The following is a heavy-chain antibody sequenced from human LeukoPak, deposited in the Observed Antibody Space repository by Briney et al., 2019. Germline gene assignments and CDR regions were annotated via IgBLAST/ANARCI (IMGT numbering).Heavy chain of an antibody. CDR3: AKPATVTTSELDY. J-gene: IGHJ4*02. D-gene: IGHD4-17*01. CDR2: ISYDGSNK. CDR1: GFTFSSYG. Sequence: GGSLRLSCAASGFTFSSYGMHWVRQAPGKGLEWVAVISYDGSNKYYADSVKGRFTISRDNSKNTLYLQMNSLRAEDTAVYYCAKPATVTTSELDYWGQGTLVTVSS. V-gene: IGHV3-30*18.